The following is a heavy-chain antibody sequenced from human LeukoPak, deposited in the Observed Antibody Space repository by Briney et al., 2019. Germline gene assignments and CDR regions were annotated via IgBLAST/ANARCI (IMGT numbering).Heavy chain of an antibody. CDR1: GGSFSGYY. CDR2: INHSGST. V-gene: IGHV4-34*01. D-gene: IGHD3-10*02. CDR3: ARHLGPYYYVAAFDI. Sequence: SETLSLTCAVYGGSFSGYYWSWIRQPPGKGLEWIGEINHSGSTNYNPSLKSRVTISVDTSKNQFSLKLSSVTAADTAVYYCARHLGPYYYVAAFDIWGQGTMVTVSS. J-gene: IGHJ3*02.